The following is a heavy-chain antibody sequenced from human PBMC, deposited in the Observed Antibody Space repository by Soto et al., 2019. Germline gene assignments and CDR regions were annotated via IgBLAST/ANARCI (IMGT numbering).Heavy chain of an antibody. CDR3: ARDLYPLAYYFDY. J-gene: IGHJ4*02. V-gene: IGHV1-18*01. CDR1: GYTFTNHG. CDR2: NSGHNGNT. Sequence: QVQLVQSGAEVKKPGASVKVSCKASGYTFTNHGISWVRQAPGQGLEWLGWNSGHNGNTKYAQRLQGRVTMTTHTSTSTAYIELRSLKSDDTAVYYCARDLYPLAYYFDYWGQGTLVTVSS.